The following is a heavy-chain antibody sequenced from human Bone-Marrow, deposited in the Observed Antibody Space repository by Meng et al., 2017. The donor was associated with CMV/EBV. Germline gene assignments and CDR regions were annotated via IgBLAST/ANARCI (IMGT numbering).Heavy chain of an antibody. CDR2: IYSGGSST. V-gene: IGHV3-23*03. D-gene: IGHD5-24*01. J-gene: IGHJ4*02. CDR1: GFAFSSYA. CDR3: AKDRDGYNLSPFAY. Sequence: GESLKISCAASGFAFSSYAMSWVRQTPGKGLEWVSVIYSGGSSTYYADSVKGRFTISRDNSKNTLYLQMNSLRAEDTAVYYCAKDRDGYNLSPFAYWGQGHLVHVAS.